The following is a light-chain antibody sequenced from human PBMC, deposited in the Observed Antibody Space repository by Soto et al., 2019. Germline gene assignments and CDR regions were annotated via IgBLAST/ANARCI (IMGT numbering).Light chain of an antibody. J-gene: IGKJ1*01. CDR3: QQYNNWPRT. V-gene: IGKV3-15*01. CDR2: GAS. CDR1: QSVSSN. Sequence: EIVLTQSPATLSLSPGERATLSCRASQSVSSNLAWYQQKHGQAPRXLIYGASTRATGIPARFSGSGSGTELTITISSLKSEDFEVYYCQQYNNWPRTFGQGTKVDIK.